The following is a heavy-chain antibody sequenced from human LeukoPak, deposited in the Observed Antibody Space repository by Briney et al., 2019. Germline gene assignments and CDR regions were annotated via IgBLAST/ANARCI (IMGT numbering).Heavy chain of an antibody. CDR3: VREAGPLD. CDR1: GDTFTGYY. CDR2: VNPNTGGT. J-gene: IGHJ4*02. V-gene: IGHV1-2*02. Sequence: ASVKVSCKASGDTFTGYYINWVRQAPGQAPEGVGWVNPNTGGTRYAQKFQGRVTMTRDTSITTAFMELRGQTFDDTAVFYCVREAGPLDWGQGTLVTVSS.